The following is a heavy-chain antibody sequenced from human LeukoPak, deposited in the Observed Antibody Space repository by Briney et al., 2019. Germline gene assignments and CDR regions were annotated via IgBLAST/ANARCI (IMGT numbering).Heavy chain of an antibody. CDR1: GGSISSYY. Sequence: PSETLSLTCTVSGGSISSYYWSWIRQPPGKGLEWIGYIYYSGSTNYNPSLKSRVTISVDTSKNQFSLKLSSVTAADTAVYYCARGRSVAALLVGAKRYNWFDPWGQGTLVTVSS. D-gene: IGHD2-15*01. V-gene: IGHV4-59*01. CDR2: IYYSGST. CDR3: ARGRSVAALLVGAKRYNWFDP. J-gene: IGHJ5*02.